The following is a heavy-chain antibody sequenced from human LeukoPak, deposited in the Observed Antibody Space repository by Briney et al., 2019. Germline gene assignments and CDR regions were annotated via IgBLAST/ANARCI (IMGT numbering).Heavy chain of an antibody. CDR1: GGTFSSYA. D-gene: IGHD3-16*01. CDR3: VRDRPGMGFDY. J-gene: IGHJ4*02. CDR2: IIPIFGTA. Sequence: SVKVSCKASGGTFSSYAFSWVRQAPGQGLDWMGRIIPIFGTADYAQKFQGRITITTDESTSTAYMEPSSLRSEAPAVYYFVRDRPGMGFDYWVQATLVTVSS. V-gene: IGHV1-69*05.